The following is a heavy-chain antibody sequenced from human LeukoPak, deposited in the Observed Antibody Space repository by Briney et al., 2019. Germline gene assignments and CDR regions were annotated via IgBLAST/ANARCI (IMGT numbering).Heavy chain of an antibody. J-gene: IGHJ4*02. Sequence: GGSLRLSCAASGFTLSTYWMHWVRQAPGKGLVWVSRITSDGSVTIYGDGSGTTYADSVKGRFTISRDNAKNTLHLQMDSLRAEDTAVYYCAREAYSSDWYGPDYWGQGTLVTVSA. D-gene: IGHD6-13*01. CDR1: GFTLSTYW. CDR3: AREAYSSDWYGPDY. CDR2: ITSDGSVTIYGDGSGT. V-gene: IGHV3-74*01.